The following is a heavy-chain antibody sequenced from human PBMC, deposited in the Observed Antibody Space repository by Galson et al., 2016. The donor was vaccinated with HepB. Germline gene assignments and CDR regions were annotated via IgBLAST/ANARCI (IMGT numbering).Heavy chain of an antibody. D-gene: IGHD6-6*01. CDR1: GATFRTHT. CDR3: ARSSPGPYYFAS. Sequence: SVKVSCKASGATFRTHTFSWVRQAPGQGLEWMGKIIPLNNVADSVQKFQDRVTITADTSTTTVYLDLSSLKSEDTAVYFCARSSPGPYYFASWGQGSLITVSS. CDR2: IIPLNNVA. J-gene: IGHJ4*02. V-gene: IGHV1-69*02.